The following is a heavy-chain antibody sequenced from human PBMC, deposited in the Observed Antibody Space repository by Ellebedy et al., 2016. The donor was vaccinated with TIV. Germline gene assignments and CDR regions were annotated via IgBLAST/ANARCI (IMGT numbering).Heavy chain of an antibody. D-gene: IGHD1-26*01. J-gene: IGHJ3*01. V-gene: IGHV3-23*01. CDR3: AKPSPLSGSYIPFEV. CDR1: GFPFRTYT. Sequence: GESLKIFCAASGFPFRTYTMSWVRQAPGKGLASASAINEGAGTTYADSVKGRFTISRDKSKNTLYLQMNSLRSDDTALYYCAKPSPLSGSYIPFEVWGQGTMVTVSS. CDR2: INEGAGTT.